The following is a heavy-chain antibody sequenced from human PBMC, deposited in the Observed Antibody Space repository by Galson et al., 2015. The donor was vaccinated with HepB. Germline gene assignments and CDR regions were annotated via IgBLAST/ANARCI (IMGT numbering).Heavy chain of an antibody. Sequence: SLRLSCAASGFTVSSYAMSWVRQAPGKGLEWVSAMSGSGGSTYYADSVKGQITISRANSKNTLYLQMNSLRAEDTAVYYCAKRPVPRDWYSDLWGRGTLVTVSS. CDR2: MSGSGGST. J-gene: IGHJ2*01. V-gene: IGHV3-23*01. D-gene: IGHD6-19*01. CDR1: GFTVSSYA. CDR3: AKRPVPRDWYSDL.